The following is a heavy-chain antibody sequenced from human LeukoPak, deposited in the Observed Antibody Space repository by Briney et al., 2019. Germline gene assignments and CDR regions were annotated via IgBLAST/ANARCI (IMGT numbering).Heavy chain of an antibody. CDR2: ISAYNGNT. D-gene: IGHD5-18*01. J-gene: IGHJ4*02. CDR3: ARVQLWLYFDY. Sequence: ASAKVSCKASVYTFTSSVISWVRQAPGQGLEWMGWISAYNGNTNYAQKLQGRVTMTTDTSTRTAYKELRSLRSDDTAVYYCARVQLWLYFDYWGQGTLVTVSS. CDR1: VYTFTSSV. V-gene: IGHV1-18*01.